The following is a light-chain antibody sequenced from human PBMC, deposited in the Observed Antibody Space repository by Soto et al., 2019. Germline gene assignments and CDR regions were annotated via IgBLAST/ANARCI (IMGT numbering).Light chain of an antibody. CDR1: SSNIGSIY. J-gene: IGLJ1*01. CDR3: AAWDGSLNAYV. CDR2: RND. V-gene: IGLV1-47*01. Sequence: QSVLTQPPSASGTPGQRVTISCSGSSSNIGSIYVYWYYQLPGAAPKLLIYRNDQRPSGVPDRFSGSKSGTSAPLAISGLRSEDEADYFCAAWDGSLNAYVFGSGTKVTVL.